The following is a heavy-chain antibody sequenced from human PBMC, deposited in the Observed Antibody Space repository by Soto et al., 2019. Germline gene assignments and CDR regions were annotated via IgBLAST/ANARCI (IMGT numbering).Heavy chain of an antibody. D-gene: IGHD1-26*01. CDR2: INPNNGDT. J-gene: IGHJ4*02. Sequence: ASVKVSCKAFGYTFLKYWMHWVRQAPGQGPEWMAIINPNNGDTTYAQNFQGRLTVTADTSTTTVKMQLASLRPEDTGVYFCAREAINGRGRCYSDWGPGPQATASS. CDR1: GYTFLKYW. V-gene: IGHV1-46*01. CDR3: AREAINGRGRCYSD.